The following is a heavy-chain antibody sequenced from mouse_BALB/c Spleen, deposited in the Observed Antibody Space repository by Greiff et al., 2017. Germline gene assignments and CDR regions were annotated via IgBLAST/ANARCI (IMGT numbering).Heavy chain of an antibody. Sequence: VQLQQSGTVLARPGASVKMSCKASGYTFTSYWMHWVKQRPGQGLEWIGAIYPGNSDTSYNQKFKGKAKLTAVTSTSTAYMELSSLTNEDSAVYYCTRKQATKQNFYAMDYWGQGTSVTVSS. CDR1: GYTFTSYW. CDR2: IYPGNSDT. J-gene: IGHJ4*01. D-gene: IGHD1-3*01. V-gene: IGHV1-5*01. CDR3: TRKQATKQNFYAMDY.